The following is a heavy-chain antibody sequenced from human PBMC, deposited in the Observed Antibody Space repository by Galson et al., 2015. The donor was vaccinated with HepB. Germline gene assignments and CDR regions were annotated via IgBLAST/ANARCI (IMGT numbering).Heavy chain of an antibody. CDR1: GGSISKYY. Sequence: TLSLTCTVSGGSISKYYWSWIRQPPGKGLEWIAYMFYTGNIKYNPSLRSRVTMSMDTSKNQFSLKLTSVTVADTAIYYCARDGGTRPPYDALDIWGPGTMVTVSS. CDR2: MFYTGNI. J-gene: IGHJ3*02. V-gene: IGHV4-59*12. D-gene: IGHD1/OR15-1a*01. CDR3: ARDGGTRPPYDALDI.